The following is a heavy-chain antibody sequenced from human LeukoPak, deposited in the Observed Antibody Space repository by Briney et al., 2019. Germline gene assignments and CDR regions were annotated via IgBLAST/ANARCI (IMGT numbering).Heavy chain of an antibody. J-gene: IGHJ4*02. V-gene: IGHV1-69*13. CDR1: GGTFGSYA. D-gene: IGHD6-19*01. CDR3: ARDIEGKAGHEDY. Sequence: ASVKVSCKASGGTFGSYAISWVRQAPGQGLEWMGGIIPILGTANYAQKFQGRVTITADESTSTAYMELSSLRSEDTAVYYCARDIEGKAGHEDYWDQGTLVTVSS. CDR2: IIPILGTA.